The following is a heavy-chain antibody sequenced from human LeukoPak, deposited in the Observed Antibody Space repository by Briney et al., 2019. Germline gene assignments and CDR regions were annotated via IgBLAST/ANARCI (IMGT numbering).Heavy chain of an antibody. CDR2: IYYSGST. Sequence: PSETLSLTCTVSGGSISSGGYYWSWIRQHPGKGLEWIGYIYYSGSTYYNPSLKSRVTISVDTSKNQFSLKLSSVTAADTAVYYCARVGADCSSTSCFPSFDYWGQGTLVTVSS. D-gene: IGHD2-2*01. CDR1: GGSISSGGYY. J-gene: IGHJ4*02. V-gene: IGHV4-31*03. CDR3: ARVGADCSSTSCFPSFDY.